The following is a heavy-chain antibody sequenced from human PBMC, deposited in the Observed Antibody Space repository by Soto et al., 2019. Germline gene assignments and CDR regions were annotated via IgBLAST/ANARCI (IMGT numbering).Heavy chain of an antibody. CDR1: GGSLSGHY. CDR3: ARGVSTLVWNYYYFGMDV. V-gene: IGHV4-34*01. J-gene: IGHJ6*02. CDR2: ITPIGDK. Sequence: QVQLQQGGARLLKPSETLSLTCGVSGGSLSGHYWSWIRQAPGKGLEWIGEITPIGDKTYNQSLRSRLTISLDTSKSQFPLYLSSVTAADTAVYYCARGVSTLVWNYYYFGMDVWGQGTTVTVSS. D-gene: IGHD3-10*01.